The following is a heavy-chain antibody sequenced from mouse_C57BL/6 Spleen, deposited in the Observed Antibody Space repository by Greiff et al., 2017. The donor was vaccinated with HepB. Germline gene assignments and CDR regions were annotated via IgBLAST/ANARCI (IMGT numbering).Heavy chain of an antibody. J-gene: IGHJ2*01. CDR3: ARPHYYGSSSFDY. V-gene: IGHV5-17*01. CDR2: ISSGSSTI. CDR1: GFTFSDYG. Sequence: EVQVVESGGGLVKPGGSLKLSCAASGFTFSDYGMHWVRQAPEKGLEWVAYISSGSSTIYYADTVKGRFTISRDNAKNTLFLQMTSLRSEDTAMYYCARPHYYGSSSFDYWGQGTTLTVSS. D-gene: IGHD1-1*01.